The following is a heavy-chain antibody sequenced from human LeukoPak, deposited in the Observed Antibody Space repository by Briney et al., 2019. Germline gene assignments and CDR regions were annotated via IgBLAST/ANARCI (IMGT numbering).Heavy chain of an antibody. Sequence: GGSLRLACAASGFTFNSYATTWVRQAPGKGLEWVSVMSGSGGTTYYADSVKGRFTISRDNSKNTLYLQMNSLRAEDTAVYYCAKDGIAVAGINYFDYWGQGTLVTVSS. CDR1: GFTFNSYA. CDR3: AKDGIAVAGINYFDY. J-gene: IGHJ4*02. D-gene: IGHD6-19*01. V-gene: IGHV3-23*01. CDR2: MSGSGGTT.